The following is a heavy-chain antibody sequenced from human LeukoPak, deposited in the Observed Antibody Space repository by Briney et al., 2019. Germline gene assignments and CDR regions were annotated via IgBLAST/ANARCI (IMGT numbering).Heavy chain of an antibody. D-gene: IGHD3-22*01. Sequence: GGSLRLSCAASGNYWMHWVRQVPGKGLVWVSHINSDGSWTSYADSVKGRFTISRDNAKNSLYLQMNSLRDEDTAVYYCARDGYYDSSGYYFDYWGQGTLVTVSS. CDR1: GNYW. J-gene: IGHJ4*02. V-gene: IGHV3-74*01. CDR3: ARDGYYDSSGYYFDY. CDR2: INSDGSWT.